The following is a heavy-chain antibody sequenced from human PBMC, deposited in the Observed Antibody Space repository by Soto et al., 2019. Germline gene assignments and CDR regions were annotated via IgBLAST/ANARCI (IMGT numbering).Heavy chain of an antibody. CDR3: ARCGYYYGSGNLYYYYYYGMDV. J-gene: IGHJ6*02. Sequence: GGSLRLSCAASGFTFSSKAMNWVRQAPGKGLEWVSSISSSSSYIYYADSVKGRFTISRDNAKNSLYLQMNSLRAEDTAVYYCARCGYYYGSGNLYYYYYYGMDVWGQGTTVTVSS. CDR2: ISSSSSYI. CDR1: GFTFSSKA. V-gene: IGHV3-21*01. D-gene: IGHD3-10*01.